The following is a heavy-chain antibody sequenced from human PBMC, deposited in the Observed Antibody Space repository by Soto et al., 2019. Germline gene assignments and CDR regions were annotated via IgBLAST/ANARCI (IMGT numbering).Heavy chain of an antibody. CDR3: AGEGILGLFDAYDL. CDR1: VFTSSG. J-gene: IGHJ3*01. D-gene: IGHD3-3*01. Sequence: ASVKVSCKASVFTSSGISWVRQAPGQRLEGMGWISTHNGNTIYAQKFQGRVIMTMDTSTTTVYMELRSLRTDDTAVYLCAGEGILGLFDAYDLWGQGTMVTVSS. CDR2: ISTHNGNT. V-gene: IGHV1-18*04.